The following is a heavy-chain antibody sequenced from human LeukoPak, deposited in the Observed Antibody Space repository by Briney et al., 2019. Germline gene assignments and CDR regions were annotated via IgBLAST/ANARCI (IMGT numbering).Heavy chain of an antibody. J-gene: IGHJ5*02. CDR3: AKDRSGTFDP. CDR1: GFTFSSYG. Sequence: GRSLRLSCAASGFTFSSYGMHWVRQAPGKGLEWVAVISYDGSNKYYADPVKGRFTISRDNSKNTLYLQMNSLRAEDTAVYYCAKDRSGTFDPWGQGTLVTVSS. V-gene: IGHV3-30*18. D-gene: IGHD3-10*01. CDR2: ISYDGSNK.